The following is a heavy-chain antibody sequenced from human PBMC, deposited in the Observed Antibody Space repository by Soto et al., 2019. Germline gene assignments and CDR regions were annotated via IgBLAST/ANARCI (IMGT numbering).Heavy chain of an antibody. D-gene: IGHD1-1*01. V-gene: IGHV3-23*01. CDR1: GFTFRGDT. CDR2: ISGSGEMT. J-gene: IGHJ4*02. Sequence: EVQLLESGGDLVQPGGSLRLACAASGFTFRGDTMSWVRQAPGKGLEWVSSISGSGEMTHYAESVKGRFTISRDNSKNTLYLQMESLRAEDTALYYCARSEMTYNWNDWGQGTLVTVSS. CDR3: ARSEMTYNWND.